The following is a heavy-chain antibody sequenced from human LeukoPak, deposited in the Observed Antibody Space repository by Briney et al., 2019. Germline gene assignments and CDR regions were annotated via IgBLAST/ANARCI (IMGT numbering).Heavy chain of an antibody. V-gene: IGHV3-7*01. Sequence: GGSLRLSCVASGFTFSSYWMTWVRQAPGKGLEWVANIKTDGSLTYYADSVKGRFTISRDNAKNSLYLQMNSLRAEDTAVYYCARDLNWETYWGQGTLVSVSS. D-gene: IGHD7-27*01. CDR3: ARDLNWETY. CDR1: GFTFSSYW. CDR2: IKTDGSLT. J-gene: IGHJ4*02.